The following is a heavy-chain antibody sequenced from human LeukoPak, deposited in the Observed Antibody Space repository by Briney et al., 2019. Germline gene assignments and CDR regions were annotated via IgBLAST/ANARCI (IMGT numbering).Heavy chain of an antibody. Sequence: GSPRLSCAASGFTFNSYAMSWVRQAPAKGLEWVATISGSGGGTHYTDSVKGRFTISRDDSKNTLYLQMNSLRAEDTAVYYCAKDLGRYRNNYFDYWGQGTLATVSS. CDR3: AKDLGRYRNNYFDY. J-gene: IGHJ4*02. CDR1: GFTFNSYA. D-gene: IGHD1-26*01. V-gene: IGHV3-23*01. CDR2: ISGSGGGT.